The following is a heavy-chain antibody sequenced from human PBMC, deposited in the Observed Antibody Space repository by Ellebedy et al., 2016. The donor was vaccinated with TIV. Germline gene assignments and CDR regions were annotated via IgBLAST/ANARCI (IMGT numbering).Heavy chain of an antibody. V-gene: IGHV3-7*01. CDR1: GFSFSSYW. CDR2: IRQDGSEK. Sequence: GESLKISCGASGFSFSSYWMSWVRQAPGKGLEWVANIRQDGSEKYYVDSVKGRFTISRDNDKNSLYLHLKSLRAEDTAMYYCATDGSYGDYLSPTHAFVIWGQGTMVTVSS. J-gene: IGHJ3*02. CDR3: ATDGSYGDYLSPTHAFVI. D-gene: IGHD4-17*01.